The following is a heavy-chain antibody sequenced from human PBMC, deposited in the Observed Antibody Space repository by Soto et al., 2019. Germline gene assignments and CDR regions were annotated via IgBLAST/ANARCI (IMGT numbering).Heavy chain of an antibody. CDR2: IYYNGST. CDR1: GGSISSGGYY. J-gene: IGHJ5*02. D-gene: IGHD2-2*01. V-gene: IGHV4-31*03. Sequence: PSETLSLTCTVSGGSISSGGYYWSWIRQHPGKGLEWIGYIYYNGSTYYNPSLKSRVTISVDTSKNQFSLKLSSVTAADTAVYYCARVCSSTSCYFPTWFDPWGQGTLVTVSS. CDR3: ARVCSSTSCYFPTWFDP.